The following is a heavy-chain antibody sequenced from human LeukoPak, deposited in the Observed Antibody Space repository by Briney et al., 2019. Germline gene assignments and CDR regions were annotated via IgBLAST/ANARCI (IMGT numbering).Heavy chain of an antibody. Sequence: PGGSLRLSCAASRFTFSSYAMNWVRQASGKGLEWVSAISGSGGSIYYTDSVKGRFTISRDNSKNTLYLQMNSLRAEDTAVYYCAKVWGSYSTGYFDYWGQGTLVTVSS. D-gene: IGHD1-26*01. CDR3: AKVWGSYSTGYFDY. CDR2: ISGSGGSI. CDR1: RFTFSSYA. J-gene: IGHJ4*02. V-gene: IGHV3-23*01.